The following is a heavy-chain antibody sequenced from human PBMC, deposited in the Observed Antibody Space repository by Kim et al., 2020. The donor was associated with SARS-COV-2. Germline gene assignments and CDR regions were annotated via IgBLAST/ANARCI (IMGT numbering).Heavy chain of an antibody. V-gene: IGHV3-64D*06. D-gene: IGHD6-19*01. CDR2: IGPNGGSS. J-gene: IGHJ4*02. CDR3: VKGPGRKQWLPIGPFFDY. CDR1: GLIFSSYT. Sequence: GGSLRLSCAASGLIFSSYTMHWVRQAPGKGLEYVSDIGPNGGSSYYAEFAKGRFTVSRDNSRNTLFLEMTSLRLEDTAVYYCVKGPGRKQWLPIGPFFDYWGQGTLVSVSP.